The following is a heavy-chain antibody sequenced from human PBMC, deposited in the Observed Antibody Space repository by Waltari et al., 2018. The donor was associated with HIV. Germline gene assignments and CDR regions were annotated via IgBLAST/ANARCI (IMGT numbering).Heavy chain of an antibody. Sequence: EIQLLQSGVGLAQPGWSMRLSSAASGFPFNRYWMSWVRQAPGKGLKWVANIKQDGSKKYHVDSVKGRFTISRDNAKNSRYLQMNSLRVEDTAIYYCARENIQPWEVGEGMDVWGQGSAVTVSS. V-gene: IGHV3-7*01. CDR1: GFPFNRYW. CDR2: IKQDGSKK. J-gene: IGHJ6*02. CDR3: ARENIQPWEVGEGMDV. D-gene: IGHD5-18*01.